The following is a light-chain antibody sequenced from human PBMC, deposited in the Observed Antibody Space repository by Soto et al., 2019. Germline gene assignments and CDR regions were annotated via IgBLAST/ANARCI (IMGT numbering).Light chain of an antibody. V-gene: IGLV2-23*01. CDR1: NSDVGSYNL. CDR2: EGS. J-gene: IGLJ2*01. Sequence: QSALTQPASVSGSPGQSITISCTGTNSDVGSYNLVSWYQHHPGKAPKLMIYEGSKRPSGVSNRFSGSKSGNTASLTISGLQAEDEADYHCCSYAGSGTSVFGGGTKVTVL. CDR3: CSYAGSGTSV.